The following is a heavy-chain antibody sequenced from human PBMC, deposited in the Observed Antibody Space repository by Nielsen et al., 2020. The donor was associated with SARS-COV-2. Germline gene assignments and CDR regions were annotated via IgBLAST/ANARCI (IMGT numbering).Heavy chain of an antibody. J-gene: IGHJ4*02. CDR1: GGSISSYY. CDR2: IYYSGST. CDR3: ATDGFSFGTFDY. Sequence: SETLSLTCTVSGGSISSYYWSWIRQPPGKGLEWIGYIYYSGSTYYNPSLKSRVTISVDTSKNQFSLKLSSVTAADTAVYYCATDGFSFGTFDYWGQGTLVTVSS. V-gene: IGHV4-59*06. D-gene: IGHD1-1*01.